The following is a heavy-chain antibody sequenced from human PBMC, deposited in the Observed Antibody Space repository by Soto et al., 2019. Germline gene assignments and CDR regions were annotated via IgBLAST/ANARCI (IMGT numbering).Heavy chain of an antibody. Sequence: EVQLVESGGGLVQPGGSLRLSCAASGLTFSSYWMHWVRQAPGKGLVWVSRNNNDGSSTRYEDSVKGRFTISRDNAKNTLYPQMNSLRAEDTAVYYCALAHTETTDYWGQGTLVTVCS. CDR3: ALAHTETTDY. D-gene: IGHD4-17*01. CDR1: GLTFSSYW. V-gene: IGHV3-74*01. CDR2: NNNDGSST. J-gene: IGHJ4*02.